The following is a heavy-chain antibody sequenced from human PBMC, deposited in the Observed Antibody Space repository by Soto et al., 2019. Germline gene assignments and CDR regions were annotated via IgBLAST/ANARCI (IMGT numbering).Heavy chain of an antibody. J-gene: IGHJ5*02. CDR2: IIPILGIA. V-gene: IGHV1-69*04. CDR1: GGTFSSYT. D-gene: IGHD5-12*01. CDR3: ARDLPFGYSGYDFGWFDP. Sequence: GASVKVSCKASGGTFSSYTISWVRQAPGQGLEWMGRIIPILGIANYAQKFQGRVTITADKSTSTAYMELSSLRSEDTAVYYCARDLPFGYSGYDFGWFDPWGQGTLVTLSS.